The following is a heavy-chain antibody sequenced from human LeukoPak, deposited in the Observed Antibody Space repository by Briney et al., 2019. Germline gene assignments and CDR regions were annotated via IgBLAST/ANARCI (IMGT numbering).Heavy chain of an antibody. CDR2: ISSSGSTI. D-gene: IGHD2-21*01. V-gene: IGHV3-11*01. CDR1: GFTFSDYY. CDR3: ARPWWWATDVFDI. Sequence: KPGGSLRLSCAASGFTFSDYYMSWIRPAPGKGLEWVSYISSSGSTIYYADSVKGRFTISRDNAKNSLYLQMNSLRAEDTAVYYCARPWWWATDVFDIWGQGTMVTVSS. J-gene: IGHJ3*02.